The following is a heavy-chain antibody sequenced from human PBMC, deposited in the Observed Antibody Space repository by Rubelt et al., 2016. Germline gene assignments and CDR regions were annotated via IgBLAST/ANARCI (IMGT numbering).Heavy chain of an antibody. CDR2: IYSGGAT. V-gene: IGHV3-66*01. CDR1: GFTVSSNY. CDR3: ARGHYYDKDV. Sequence: GGGLVQPGGSLRLSCAASGFTVSSNYMSWVRQAPGKGLEWVSLIYSGGATYYADSVKGRFTISRDNSENTLYLQMNSLRVEDTAVYYCARGHYYDKDVWGQGTTVTVSS. J-gene: IGHJ6*02.